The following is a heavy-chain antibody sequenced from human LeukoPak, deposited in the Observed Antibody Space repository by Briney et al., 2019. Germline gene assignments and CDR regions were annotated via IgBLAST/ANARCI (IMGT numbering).Heavy chain of an antibody. CDR1: GFTFSDYS. Sequence: GGSLRLSCAASGFTFSDYSVNWVRQAPGKGLEWVSYITANSVTRFYADSVKGRFTISRDNAKNSLYLQMNSLRAEDTAVYYCARGLGYYDYVWGSYRYDPFDYWGQGTLVTVSS. J-gene: IGHJ4*02. CDR2: ITANSVTR. V-gene: IGHV3-48*01. D-gene: IGHD3-16*02. CDR3: ARGLGYYDYVWGSYRYDPFDY.